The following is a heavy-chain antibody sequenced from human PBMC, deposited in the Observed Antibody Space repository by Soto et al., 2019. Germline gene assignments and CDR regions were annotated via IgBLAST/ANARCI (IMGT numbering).Heavy chain of an antibody. CDR1: GYTFTSYG. J-gene: IGHJ4*02. Sequence: ASVKVSCKASGYTFTSYGISWVRQAPGQGLEWMGWISAYNGNTNYAQKLQGRGTMTTDTSTSTAYMELRSLRSDDTAVYYCARDRTPKYYYDSSGYYYWGQGTLVTVSS. V-gene: IGHV1-18*01. D-gene: IGHD3-22*01. CDR3: ARDRTPKYYYDSSGYYY. CDR2: ISAYNGNT.